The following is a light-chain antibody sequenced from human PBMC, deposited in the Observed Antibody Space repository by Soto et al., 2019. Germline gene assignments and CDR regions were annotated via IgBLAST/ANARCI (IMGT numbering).Light chain of an antibody. Sequence: DIQVTQSPSSVSASVGDRVTITCRAGQDIGSWLTWYQQKPGKAPKLLIYAASTLQSGVPSRFTGSGSGTDFTLTISSLQPEDAATYYCQKCKVAPFTFGGGTKVDIK. V-gene: IGKV1-27*01. CDR1: QDIGSW. J-gene: IGKJ4*01. CDR3: QKCKVAPFT. CDR2: AAS.